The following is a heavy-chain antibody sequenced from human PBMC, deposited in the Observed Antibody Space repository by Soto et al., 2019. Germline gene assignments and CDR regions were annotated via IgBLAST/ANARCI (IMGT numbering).Heavy chain of an antibody. CDR3: ARSSLVGATRYYYYYGMDV. V-gene: IGHV1-69*13. CDR2: IIPIFGTA. J-gene: IGHJ6*02. CDR1: GGTFSSYA. Sequence: ASVKVSFKASGGTFSSYAISWLRQAPGQGLEWMGGIIPIFGTANYAQKFQGRVTITADESTSTAYMELSSLRSEDTAVYYCARSSLVGATRYYYYYGMDVWGQGTTVTVSS. D-gene: IGHD1-26*01.